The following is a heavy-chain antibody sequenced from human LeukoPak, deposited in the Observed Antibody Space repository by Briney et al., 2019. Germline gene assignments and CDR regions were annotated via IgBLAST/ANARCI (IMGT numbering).Heavy chain of an antibody. CDR3: ASQWELRY. V-gene: IGHV3-53*01. CDR1: GFVVSSNY. CDR2: VYSSGTT. Sequence: GGSLRLSCAVSGFVVSSNYMNWVRQAPGKGLEWVSIVYSSGTTCYADSVKGRFTISRDNSKNTLYLQMNSLRAEDTAVYYCASQWELRYWGQGTLVTVSS. D-gene: IGHD1-26*01. J-gene: IGHJ4*02.